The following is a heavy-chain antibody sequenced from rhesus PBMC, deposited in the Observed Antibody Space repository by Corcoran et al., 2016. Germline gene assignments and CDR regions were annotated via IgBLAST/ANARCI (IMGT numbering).Heavy chain of an antibody. D-gene: IGHD1-26*01. CDR3: ATTGTGTIYYGLDS. Sequence: QVKLQQWGEGLVKPSETLSLTCAVYGGSISGYYWSWIRQPPGKGLEWIGNIDGNSPSTNYNPSLTNRVTISRDTSKNQFSLKLSSVTAADTAVYYCATTGTGTIYYGLDSWGQGVVVTVSS. V-gene: IGHV4-73*01. J-gene: IGHJ6*01. CDR1: GGSISGYY. CDR2: IDGNSPST.